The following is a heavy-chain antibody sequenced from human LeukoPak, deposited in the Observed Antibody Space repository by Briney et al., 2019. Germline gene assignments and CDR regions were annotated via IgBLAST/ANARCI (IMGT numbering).Heavy chain of an antibody. CDR3: AKDHAGGWSGYFDY. J-gene: IGHJ4*02. V-gene: IGHV3-33*03. D-gene: IGHD6-19*01. CDR1: GFSFSTYG. CDR2: IWHDASAD. Sequence: PGRSLRLSCAASGFSFSTYGMHWVRQAPGKGLEWVAVIWHDASADFYGDSVKGRFSLPRDDSRNTVYLQMDSLSADDTALHYCAKDHAGGWSGYFDYWGQGTLVTVPS.